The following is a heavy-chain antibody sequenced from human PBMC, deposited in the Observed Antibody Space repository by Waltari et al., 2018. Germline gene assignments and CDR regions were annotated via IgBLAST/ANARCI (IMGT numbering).Heavy chain of an antibody. CDR1: GFTFSSYS. J-gene: IGHJ4*02. CDR2: ISSSSSYI. D-gene: IGHD2-15*01. CDR3: ARDRYCSGGSCTDY. Sequence: EVQLVESGGGLVKPGGSLRLSCAASGFTFSSYSLTWVRQAPGKGLEWVSSISSSSSYIYYADSVKGRFTISRDNAKNSLYLQMNSLRAEDTAVYYCARDRYCSGGSCTDYWGQGTLVTVSS. V-gene: IGHV3-21*01.